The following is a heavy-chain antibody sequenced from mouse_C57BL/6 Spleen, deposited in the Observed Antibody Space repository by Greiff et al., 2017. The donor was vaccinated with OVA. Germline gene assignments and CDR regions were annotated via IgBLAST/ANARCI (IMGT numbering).Heavy chain of an antibody. V-gene: IGHV1-82*01. J-gene: IGHJ4*01. CDR2: IYPGDGDT. D-gene: IGHD2-2*01. CDR3: ARGGPYYGYSYAMDY. CDR1: GYAFSSSW. Sequence: VTLQESGPELVKPGASVKISCKASGYAFSSSWMNWVKQRPGKGLEWIGRIYPGDGDTNYNGKFKGKATLTADKSSSTAYMQLSSLTSEDSAVYFCARGGPYYGYSYAMDYWGQGTSVTVSS.